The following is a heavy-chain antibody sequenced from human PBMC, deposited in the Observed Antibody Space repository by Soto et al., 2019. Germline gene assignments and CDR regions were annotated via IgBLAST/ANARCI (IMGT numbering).Heavy chain of an antibody. D-gene: IGHD6-19*01. J-gene: IGHJ6*02. CDR1: GFTFSSYG. V-gene: IGHV3-30*18. CDR3: AKADSSGNYYGMDV. Sequence: GGSLRLSCAASGFTFSSYGMHWVRQAPGKGLEWVAVISYDGSNKYYADSVKGRFTISRDNSKNTLYLQMNSLRAEDTAVYYCAKADSSGNYYGMDVWGQGTTVTVSS. CDR2: ISYDGSNK.